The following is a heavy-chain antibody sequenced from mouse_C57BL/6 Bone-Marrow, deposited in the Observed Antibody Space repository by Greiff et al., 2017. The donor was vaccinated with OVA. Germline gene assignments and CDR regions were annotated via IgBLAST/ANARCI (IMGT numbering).Heavy chain of an antibody. CDR2: INPNNGGT. CDR1: GYTFTDYY. CDR3: ARYCGSSFAMDY. D-gene: IGHD1-1*01. V-gene: IGHV1-26*01. J-gene: IGHJ4*01. Sequence: EVQLQQSGPELVKPGASVKISCKASGYTFTDYYMNWVKQSHGKSLEWIGDINPNNGGTSYNQKFKGKATLTVDTSSSTAYMELRSLTSEDSAVYCCARYCGSSFAMDYWGQGTSVTGSS.